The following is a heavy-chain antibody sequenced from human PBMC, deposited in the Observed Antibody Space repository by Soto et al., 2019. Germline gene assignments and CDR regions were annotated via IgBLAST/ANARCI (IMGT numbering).Heavy chain of an antibody. CDR2: ISNDGNSE. CDR3: AKTITSVGVSSTGGGALRDN. V-gene: IGHV3-30*18. D-gene: IGHD3-3*01. CDR1: GFTFSAFG. J-gene: IGHJ4*02. Sequence: QVQLVESGGGVVQPGRSLRLSCAASGFTFSAFGMHWVRQAPGKGLEWVAVISNDGNSEHYADSVKGRFTISRDNSKNTFYLQMNSLSVEDTAVYYCAKTITSVGVSSTGGGALRDNWGQGNLVSVSS.